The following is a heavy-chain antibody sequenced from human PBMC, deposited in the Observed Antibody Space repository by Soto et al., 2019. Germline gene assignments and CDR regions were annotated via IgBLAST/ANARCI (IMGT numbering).Heavy chain of an antibody. V-gene: IGHV3-74*01. D-gene: IGHD2-21*01. J-gene: IGHJ4*02. CDR2: INADGRTT. CDR3: ATAGQFRFDN. Sequence: GGSLRLSCEASWFTFSTYWMHWVRQAPGQGLVWLSRINADGRTTNYADSVRGRFTISRDNAKNTLFLQVNSLRAEDTAVYYCATAGQFRFDNWGQGALVTVSS. CDR1: WFTFSTYW.